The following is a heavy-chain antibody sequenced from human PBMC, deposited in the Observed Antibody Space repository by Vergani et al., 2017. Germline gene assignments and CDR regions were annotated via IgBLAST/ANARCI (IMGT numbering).Heavy chain of an antibody. CDR2: IYSSGIT. Sequence: QVQLQESGPGVVKPSQTLSLTCTVSGGSISSSSYYWNWIRQPAGKGLEWIGRIYSSGITNYNPSLKSRVTISIDTSKNQFSLKLNSVTAADTAVYYCATRSYDRVDYWGKGALVSVSS. V-gene: IGHV4-61*02. CDR1: GGSISSSSYY. J-gene: IGHJ4*02. CDR3: ATRSYDRVDY. D-gene: IGHD3-3*01.